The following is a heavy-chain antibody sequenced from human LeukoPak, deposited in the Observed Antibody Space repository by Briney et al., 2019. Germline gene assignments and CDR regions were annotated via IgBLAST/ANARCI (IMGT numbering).Heavy chain of an antibody. J-gene: IGHJ5*02. CDR1: GGSISDYY. CDR3: ARHSSVGVVVAATWWFDP. D-gene: IGHD2-15*01. Sequence: SETLSLTCTVSGGSISDYYWSWIRQPPGKGLEWIGYIYYSGSTNYNPSLKSRVTISVDTSKNQFSLKLSSVTAADTAVYYCARHSSVGVVVAATWWFDPWGQGTLVTVSS. CDR2: IYYSGST. V-gene: IGHV4-59*08.